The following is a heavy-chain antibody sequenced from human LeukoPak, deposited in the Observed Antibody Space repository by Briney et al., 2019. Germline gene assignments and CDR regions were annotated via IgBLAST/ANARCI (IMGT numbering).Heavy chain of an antibody. CDR3: ARALSWSITALNDWFDP. CDR1: GGTFSSYG. Sequence: SVKVSCKASGGTFSSYGIGWLRPAPGQGLEWMGRIIPILGTVNYAHKFQGRVTITTDEPTTTAYMELSSLRSEDTAMYYCARALSWSITALNDWFDPWGQGTLVTVSS. V-gene: IGHV1-69*11. D-gene: IGHD6-6*01. J-gene: IGHJ5*02. CDR2: IIPILGTV.